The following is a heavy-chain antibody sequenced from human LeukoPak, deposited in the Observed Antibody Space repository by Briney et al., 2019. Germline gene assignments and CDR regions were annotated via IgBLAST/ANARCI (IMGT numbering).Heavy chain of an antibody. CDR1: GGSISSGGYY. CDR3: ARRRRRTIAAADGDWFDP. CDR2: IYHSGST. J-gene: IGHJ5*02. V-gene: IGHV4-30-2*01. D-gene: IGHD6-13*01. Sequence: PSQTLSLTCTVSGGSISSGGYYWSWIRQPPGKGLEWIGYIYHSGSTYYNPSLKSRFTISVDRSKNQFSLKLSSVTAADTAVYYCARRRRRTIAAADGDWFDPWGQGTLVTVSS.